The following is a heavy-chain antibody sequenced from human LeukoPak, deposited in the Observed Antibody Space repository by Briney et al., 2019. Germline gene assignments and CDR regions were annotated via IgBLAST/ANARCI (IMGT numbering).Heavy chain of an antibody. CDR3: AELGITMIGGV. J-gene: IGHJ6*04. D-gene: IGHD3-10*02. V-gene: IGHV3-48*03. Sequence: GGSLRLSCAVSGFTFSSYEMNWARQAPGKGLEWVSYISSSGRTTYYADSMKGRFTISRDNAKNSLYLQMNSLRAEDTAVYYCAELGITMIGGVWGKGTTVTISS. CDR1: GFTFSSYE. CDR2: ISSSGRTT.